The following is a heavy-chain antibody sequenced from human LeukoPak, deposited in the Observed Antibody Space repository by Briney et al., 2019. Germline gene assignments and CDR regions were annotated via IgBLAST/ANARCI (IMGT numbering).Heavy chain of an antibody. CDR3: ARGGVGLVIIPGWEYDYYGLDV. Sequence: GGSLRLSCAASGFTLSTYSMNWVRQAPGKGLEWVSSISSSSSYMYYADSVKGRCIISRDNAKNSLHLQMNSLRAEDTAVYYCARGGVGLVIIPGWEYDYYGLDVWGQGTTVTVSS. CDR1: GFTLSTYS. V-gene: IGHV3-21*01. CDR2: ISSSSSYM. D-gene: IGHD3/OR15-3a*01. J-gene: IGHJ6*02.